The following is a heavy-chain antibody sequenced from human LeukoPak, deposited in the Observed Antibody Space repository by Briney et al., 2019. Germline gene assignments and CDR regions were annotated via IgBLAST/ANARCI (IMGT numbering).Heavy chain of an antibody. D-gene: IGHD1-26*01. Sequence: GGSLRLSCAASGLTFSSYEMNWVRQAPGKGLEWVSYISSSGSTIYYADSVKGRFTISRDNAKNSLYLQMNSLRAEDTAVYYCAKGRIVKLDYWGRGTLVTVSS. J-gene: IGHJ4*02. CDR1: GLTFSSYE. CDR2: ISSSGSTI. V-gene: IGHV3-48*03. CDR3: AKGRIVKLDY.